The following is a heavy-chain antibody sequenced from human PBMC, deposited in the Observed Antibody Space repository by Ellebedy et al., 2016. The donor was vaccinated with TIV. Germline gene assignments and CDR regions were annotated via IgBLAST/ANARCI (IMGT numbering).Heavy chain of an antibody. CDR2: INHSGST. D-gene: IGHD2-15*01. J-gene: IGHJ6*02. V-gene: IGHV4-34*01. CDR1: GGSFSGYY. Sequence: SETLSLTXAVYGGSFSGYYWSWIRQPPGKGLEWIGEINHSGSTNYNPSLKSRVTISVDTSKNQFSLKLSSVTAADTAVYYCARDLYCSGGSCSLGGMDVWGQGTTVTVSS. CDR3: ARDLYCSGGSCSLGGMDV.